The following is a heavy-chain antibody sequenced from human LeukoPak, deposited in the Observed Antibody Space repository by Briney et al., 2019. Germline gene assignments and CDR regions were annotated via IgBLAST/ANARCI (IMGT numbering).Heavy chain of an antibody. CDR2: IKQDGSEK. J-gene: IGHJ4*02. V-gene: IGHV3-7*01. CDR1: GFTFSRYW. Sequence: PGGSLRLSCAASGFTFSRYWMSWVRQVPGKGLEWVASIKQDGSEKYYVDSVKGRFTISRDNAKNSLYLQMNSLRAEDTAVYYCARDGWSPDYWGQGTLVTVSS. CDR3: ARDGWSPDY.